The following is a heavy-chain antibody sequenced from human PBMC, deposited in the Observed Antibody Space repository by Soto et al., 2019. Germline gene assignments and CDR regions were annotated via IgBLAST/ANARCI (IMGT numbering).Heavy chain of an antibody. V-gene: IGHV3-74*01. CDR2: INSDGSST. D-gene: IGHD6-19*01. Sequence: EVQLVESGGGLVQPGGSLRVSCAASGFTFSSYWMHWVRQAPGKGLVWVSRINSDGSSTSYADSVKGRFTISRDNAKNTLYLQMNSLRAADTAICYCARRGAVAGLHYWGQGTLVTVSS. CDR1: GFTFSSYW. CDR3: ARRGAVAGLHY. J-gene: IGHJ4*02.